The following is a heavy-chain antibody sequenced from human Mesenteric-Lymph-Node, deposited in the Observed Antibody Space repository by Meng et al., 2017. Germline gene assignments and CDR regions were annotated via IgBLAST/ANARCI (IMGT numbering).Heavy chain of an antibody. D-gene: IGHD3-22*01. J-gene: IGHJ3*02. Sequence: SETLSLTCTVSGGSITNYYWSWIRQPPGKGLEWIEYSGTTEYNPSLKSRVTRSSDTSKNQSSMKLSSVTAADTAMYYCARGSDPVDYYDSSGGGRFAFDIWGQGTMVTVSS. V-gene: IGHV4-59*01. CDR3: ARGSDPVDYYDSSGGGRFAFDI. CDR1: GGSITNYY. CDR2: SGTT.